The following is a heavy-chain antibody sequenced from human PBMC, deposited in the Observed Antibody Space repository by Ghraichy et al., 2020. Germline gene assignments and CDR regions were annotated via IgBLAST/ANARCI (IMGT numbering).Heavy chain of an antibody. Sequence: ESLNISCRVSGGSISTTRNEWAWIRQPPGKGLEWIGNVYFRGSTYYNPSLQRRVTISVDTSKDQFSLRLDSVTAADTAPYYCARVNTLVRGGRGWFDPWGQGTLVIVSS. D-gene: IGHD3-10*01. CDR1: GGSISTTRNE. CDR2: VYFRGST. V-gene: IGHV4-39*07. CDR3: ARVNTLVRGGRGWFDP. J-gene: IGHJ5*02.